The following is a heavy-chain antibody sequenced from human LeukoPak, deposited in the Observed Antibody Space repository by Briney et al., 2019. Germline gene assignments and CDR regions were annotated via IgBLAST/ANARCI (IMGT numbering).Heavy chain of an antibody. CDR3: AREVAIWSGYFGWFDP. D-gene: IGHD3-3*01. CDR1: GGSISSYY. Sequence: SETLSLTCTVSGGSISSYYWSWIRQPPGKGLEWIGYIYYSGSTNYNPSLKSRVTISVDTSKNQFSLKLSSVTAADTAVYYCAREVAIWSGYFGWFDPWGQGALVTVSS. V-gene: IGHV4-59*01. J-gene: IGHJ5*02. CDR2: IYYSGST.